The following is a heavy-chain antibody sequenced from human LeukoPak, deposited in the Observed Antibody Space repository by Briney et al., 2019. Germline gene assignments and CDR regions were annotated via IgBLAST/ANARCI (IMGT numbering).Heavy chain of an antibody. J-gene: IGHJ5*02. Sequence: GASLRLSCAASGFTFGSYWMSWVRQAPGKGLEWVANINPDGTEKYYVDSLKGRFTISRDNAKNSLYLQMSSLRAEDTAVYYCARDAYGTSDHWGQGTLVTVSS. CDR2: INPDGTEK. D-gene: IGHD4-17*01. CDR1: GFTFGSYW. V-gene: IGHV3-7*05. CDR3: ARDAYGTSDH.